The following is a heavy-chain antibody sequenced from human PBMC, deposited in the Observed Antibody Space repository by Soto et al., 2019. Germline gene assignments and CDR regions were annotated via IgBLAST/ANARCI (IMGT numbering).Heavy chain of an antibody. CDR3: ARETALSSSRQDYYYYGMDV. CDR1: GGSISSGGYY. D-gene: IGHD6-13*01. J-gene: IGHJ6*02. Sequence: SETLSLTCTVSGGSISSGGYYWSWIRQHPGKGLEWIGYIYYSGSTYYNPSLKSRVTISVDTSKNQFSLKLSSVTAADTAVYYCARETALSSSRQDYYYYGMDVWGQGTTVTVSS. V-gene: IGHV4-31*03. CDR2: IYYSGST.